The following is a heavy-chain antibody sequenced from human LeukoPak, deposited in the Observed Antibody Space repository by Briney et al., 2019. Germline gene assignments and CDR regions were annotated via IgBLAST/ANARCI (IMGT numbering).Heavy chain of an antibody. Sequence: PGGSLRLSCAASGFTFSSYSMNWARQAPGKGLEWVSSISSSSSTIYYADSVKGRFTISRDNAKNSLYLQMNSLRDEDTAVYYCARERRLWEDYYFDYWGQGTLVTVSS. CDR2: ISSSSSTI. D-gene: IGHD5-18*01. CDR1: GFTFSSYS. V-gene: IGHV3-48*02. CDR3: ARERRLWEDYYFDY. J-gene: IGHJ4*02.